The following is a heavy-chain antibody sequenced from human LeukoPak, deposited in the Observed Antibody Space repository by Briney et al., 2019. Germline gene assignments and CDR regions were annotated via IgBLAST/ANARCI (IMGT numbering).Heavy chain of an antibody. CDR3: ARDKAMVPPFYGMDV. J-gene: IGHJ6*02. V-gene: IGHV1-3*01. D-gene: IGHD5-18*01. Sequence: GASVKVSCKASGYTFTSYAMHWVRQAPGQRLEWMGWINAGNGNTKYSQKFQGRVTITRDTSASTAYMELSSLRSEDTAVYYCARDKAMVPPFYGMDVWGQGTTVTVSS. CDR2: INAGNGNT. CDR1: GYTFTSYA.